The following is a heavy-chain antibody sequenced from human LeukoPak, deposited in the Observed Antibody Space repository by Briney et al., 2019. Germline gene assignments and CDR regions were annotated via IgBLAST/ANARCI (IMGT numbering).Heavy chain of an antibody. Sequence: SETLSLTCTVSGYSINSAYYWAWIRPSPGRGLGWIASLLPGLDTYYNPSLQSRVTLSMDDSQNPLSLGLTSVTASDTAVYFCAAMTSVIRGRRFDSWGQGALVTVSS. CDR2: LLPGLDT. D-gene: IGHD4-17*01. CDR3: AAMTSVIRGRRFDS. CDR1: GYSINSAYY. J-gene: IGHJ4*02. V-gene: IGHV4-38-2*02.